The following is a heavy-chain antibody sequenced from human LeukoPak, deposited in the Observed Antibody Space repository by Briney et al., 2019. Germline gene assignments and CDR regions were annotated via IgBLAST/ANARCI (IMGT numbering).Heavy chain of an antibody. CDR2: ISAYNGYT. D-gene: IGHD6-19*01. CDR3: ARRISSGWSGGAFDI. V-gene: IGHV1-18*01. Sequence: ASVKVSCKASGYTFTSYGISWVRQAPGQGLEWMGWISAYNGYTNYAQKLQGRVTMTTDTSTSTAYMELRSLRSDDTAVYYCARRISSGWSGGAFDIWGQGTMVTVSS. J-gene: IGHJ3*02. CDR1: GYTFTSYG.